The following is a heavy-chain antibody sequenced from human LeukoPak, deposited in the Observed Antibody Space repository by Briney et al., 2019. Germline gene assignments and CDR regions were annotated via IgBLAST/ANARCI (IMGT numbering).Heavy chain of an antibody. CDR2: IYYSGST. CDR1: GGSISSSSYY. CDR3: ARGRPHNRNFDY. J-gene: IGHJ4*02. D-gene: IGHD2-15*01. Sequence: SETLSLTCTVSGGSISSSSYYWGWIRQPPGKGLEWIGYIYYSGSTNYSPSLKSRVTISVDTSKNQFSLKLSSVTAADTAVYYCARGRPHNRNFDYWGQGTLVTVSS. V-gene: IGHV4-61*05.